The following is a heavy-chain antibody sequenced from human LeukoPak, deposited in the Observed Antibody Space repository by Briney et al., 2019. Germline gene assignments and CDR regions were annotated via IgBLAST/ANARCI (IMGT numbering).Heavy chain of an antibody. D-gene: IGHD3-22*01. CDR2: IYPGDSDT. J-gene: IGHJ4*02. Sequence: GASLKISCKGSGSRFTSYWIGWVRQMPGKGLEWMGIIYPGDSDTRYSPSFQGQVTISADKSISTAYLQWSSLKASDTAMYYCARSPNYYDSSGPVDYWGQGTLVTVSS. CDR3: ARSPNYYDSSGPVDY. CDR1: GSRFTSYW. V-gene: IGHV5-51*01.